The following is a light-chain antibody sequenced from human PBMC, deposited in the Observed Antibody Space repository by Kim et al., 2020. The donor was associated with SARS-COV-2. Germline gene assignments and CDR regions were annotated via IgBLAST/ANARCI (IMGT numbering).Light chain of an antibody. CDR1: KLGDKY. Sequence: VSPGQTASLTCSGDKLGDKYACWYQQKPGQSPVLVIYQDSKRPSGIPERFSGSNSGNTATLTISGTQAMDEADYYCQAWDSSTAVFGGGTQLSVL. V-gene: IGLV3-1*01. J-gene: IGLJ2*01. CDR2: QDS. CDR3: QAWDSSTAV.